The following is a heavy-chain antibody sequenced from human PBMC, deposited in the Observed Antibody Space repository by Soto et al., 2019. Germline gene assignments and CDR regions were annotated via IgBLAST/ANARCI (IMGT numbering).Heavy chain of an antibody. CDR3: ARLLYDRSGYYYFDC. V-gene: IGHV4-34*01. CDR1: GGSFSGYY. CDR2: INHSGST. D-gene: IGHD3-22*01. Sequence: PSETLSLTCAVYGGSFSGYYWSWIRQPPGKGLEWIGEINHSGSTNYNPSLKSRVTISVDTSRNQFSLKLCSVTAADTAVYYCARLLYDRSGYYYFDCWGPGTLVTVSS. J-gene: IGHJ4*02.